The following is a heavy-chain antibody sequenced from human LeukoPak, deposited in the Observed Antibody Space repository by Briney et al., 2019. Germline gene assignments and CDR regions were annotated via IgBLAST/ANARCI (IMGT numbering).Heavy chain of an antibody. J-gene: IGHJ4*02. CDR2: IKQDGSEK. CDR1: GFTFSSYW. Sequence: GGSLRLSCAGSGFTFSSYWMSWVRQAPGKGLEWVANIKQDGSEKYYVDSVKGRFTISRDNAKNSLYLQMNSLRAEDTAVYYCARGSPQVTMIVVVFDYWGQGTLVTVSS. CDR3: ARGSPQVTMIVVVFDY. D-gene: IGHD3-22*01. V-gene: IGHV3-7*04.